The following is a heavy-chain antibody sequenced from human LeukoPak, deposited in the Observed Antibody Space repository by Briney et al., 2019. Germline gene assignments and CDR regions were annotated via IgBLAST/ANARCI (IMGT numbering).Heavy chain of an antibody. CDR2: ICYGGSNT. V-gene: IGHV3-33*01. J-gene: IGHJ6*04. Sequence: PGRSLRLSCAASGFTFSSYGMRWVRQAPGQGLEWVAVICYGGSNTYYAESVKGRFTITRDNSKNTPYLQMNSLRAEDTGVYYCARSVDTAMVTPAWYRRNDGMASGAKGPRSPSPQ. D-gene: IGHD5-18*01. CDR1: GFTFSSYG. CDR3: ARSVDTAMVTPAWYRRNDGMAS.